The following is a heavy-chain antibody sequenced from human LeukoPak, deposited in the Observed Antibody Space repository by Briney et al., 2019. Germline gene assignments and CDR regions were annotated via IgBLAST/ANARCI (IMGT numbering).Heavy chain of an antibody. D-gene: IGHD4-11*01. CDR2: IYYSGST. J-gene: IGHJ4*02. Sequence: SETLSLTCTVSGDSISSYYWSWIRQPPGKGLEWIGYIYYSGSTNYNPSLKSRVIISVDTSKNQFSLKLNSVTAADTAVYYCARLGPLTTAVTTRTNPFDYWGQGTLVTVSS. CDR1: GDSISSYY. CDR3: ARLGPLTTAVTTRTNPFDY. V-gene: IGHV4-59*08.